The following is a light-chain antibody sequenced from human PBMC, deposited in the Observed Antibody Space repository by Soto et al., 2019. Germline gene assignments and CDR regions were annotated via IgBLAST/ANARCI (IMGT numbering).Light chain of an antibody. CDR1: SSDVGGYNY. CDR2: AVS. CDR3: RSYAGSNNLVV. V-gene: IGLV2-8*01. J-gene: IGLJ2*01. Sequence: QSALTQPPSASGSPGQSVTLSCTGTSSDVGGYNYVSWYQQHPGKAPKLMIDAVSKRPSGVPDRCSGYKSGTTDSLTGSGLQDEEESDYYCRSYAGSNNLVVFGGGTQLTVL.